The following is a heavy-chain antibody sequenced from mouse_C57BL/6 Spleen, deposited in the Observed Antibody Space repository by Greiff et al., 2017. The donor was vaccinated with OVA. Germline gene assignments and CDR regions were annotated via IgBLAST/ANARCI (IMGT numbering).Heavy chain of an antibody. J-gene: IGHJ4*01. Sequence: VQLQQPGAELVKPGASVKMSCKVSGYTFTSYWITWVKQRPGQGLEWIGDIYPGSGSTNYNEKFKSKATLTVDTSSSTAYMQLSSLTSEDSAVYYCAKDYDGYYAMDYWGQGTSVTVSS. CDR2: IYPGSGST. V-gene: IGHV1-55*01. D-gene: IGHD2-4*01. CDR3: AKDYDGYYAMDY. CDR1: GYTFTSYW.